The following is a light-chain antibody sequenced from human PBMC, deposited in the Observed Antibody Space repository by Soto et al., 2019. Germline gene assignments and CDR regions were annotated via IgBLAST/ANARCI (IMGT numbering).Light chain of an antibody. J-gene: IGLJ1*01. CDR1: HNDIGTYDY. CDR2: GVT. CDR3: SSFTSNRIYV. Sequence: QSVLTQPTSVSGSPGQSITISCTGNHNDIGTYDYVSWYQQHPGRAPRLLIYGVTTRPSGISDRFSASKSGLTASLTISGLQPEDEADYYCSSFTSNRIYVFGPGTKVT. V-gene: IGLV2-14*03.